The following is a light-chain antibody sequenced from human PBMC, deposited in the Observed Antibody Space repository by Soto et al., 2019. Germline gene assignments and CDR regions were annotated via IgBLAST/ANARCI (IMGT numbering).Light chain of an antibody. Sequence: KVMTQSPATLSVSPGERATLSCRASQSVSSNLAWYQQKPGQAPRLLIYGASTRAAGVPARFSGSGSGTEFTLTFSSLQSEDFAVYYCQQYNNSPQITFGGGTKVEIK. CDR2: GAS. J-gene: IGKJ4*01. V-gene: IGKV3-15*01. CDR1: QSVSSN. CDR3: QQYNNSPQIT.